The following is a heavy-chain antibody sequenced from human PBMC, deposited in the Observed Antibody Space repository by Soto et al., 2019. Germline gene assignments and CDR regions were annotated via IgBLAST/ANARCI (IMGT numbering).Heavy chain of an antibody. J-gene: IGHJ3*02. Sequence: EVQLLESGGGLVQPGGSLRLSCAASGFTFSSYAMSWVRQAPGKGLEWVSASSGSGGSTYYADSVKGRFTISRDNSKNTLYLQMNSLRAEDTAVYYCAKDYYYDSSGYYYGGAFDIWGQGTMVTVSS. CDR2: SSGSGGST. D-gene: IGHD3-22*01. CDR1: GFTFSSYA. V-gene: IGHV3-23*01. CDR3: AKDYYYDSSGYYYGGAFDI.